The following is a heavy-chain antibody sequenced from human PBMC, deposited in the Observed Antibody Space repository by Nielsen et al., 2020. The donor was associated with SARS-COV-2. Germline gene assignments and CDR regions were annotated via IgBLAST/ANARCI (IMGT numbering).Heavy chain of an antibody. Sequence: GGSLRLSCKASGFSFTNYWISWVRQMPGKGLGWMGNIDPTDSHTNYSPSFQGHVTISADKSITTAYLQWSSLEASDSAMYYCARQPRSIISNWFDPWGQGTLVTVST. J-gene: IGHJ5*02. V-gene: IGHV5-10-1*01. D-gene: IGHD1-14*01. CDR2: IDPTDSHT. CDR1: GFSFTNYW. CDR3: ARQPRSIISNWFDP.